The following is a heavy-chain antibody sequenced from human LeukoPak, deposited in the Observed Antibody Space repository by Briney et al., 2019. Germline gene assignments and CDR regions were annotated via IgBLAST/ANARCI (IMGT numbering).Heavy chain of an antibody. V-gene: IGHV3-7*01. CDR2: INLDGSQK. CDR3: ARDVDYANPRHDY. D-gene: IGHD4/OR15-4a*01. CDR1: GFIVFNYW. J-gene: IGHJ4*02. Sequence: GGSLRLSCAASGFIVFNYWMSWVRQAPGKGLEWVANINLDGSQKYYVDSLKGRFTISRDNAKNSLYLQMDSLRVEDTAVYYCARDVDYANPRHDYWGQGTLVTVSS.